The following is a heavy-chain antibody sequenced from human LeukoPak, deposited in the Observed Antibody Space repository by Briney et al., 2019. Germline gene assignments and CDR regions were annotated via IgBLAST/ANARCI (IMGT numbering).Heavy chain of an antibody. CDR2: IYYTATT. J-gene: IGHJ2*01. V-gene: IGHV4-39*07. CDR3: VRSAPTLGYCSTSSCSYWSFDL. Sequence: PSKTLSLTCTVSGGSISSSSYYWGWIRQPPGKGLEWIGSIYYTATTYYNPSLKRRVNISIDTSKNQFSLKLMSVTAADTAVYYCVRSAPTLGYCSTSSCSYWSFDLWGRGTLVTVSS. CDR1: GGSISSSSYY. D-gene: IGHD2-2*01.